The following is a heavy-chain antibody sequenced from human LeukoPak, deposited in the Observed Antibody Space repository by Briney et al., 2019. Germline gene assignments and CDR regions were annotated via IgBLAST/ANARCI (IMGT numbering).Heavy chain of an antibody. D-gene: IGHD3-10*01. CDR1: GYTFTGYY. Sequence: GASVKVSCKASGYTFTGYYMHWMRQAPGQGLEWMGWINCNSGDTIYAQKFQGRVTLTRDTSISPAYMELSRLTYDDTAVYYCARNGEIWGQGTLVTVSS. V-gene: IGHV1-2*02. CDR3: ARNGEI. J-gene: IGHJ4*02. CDR2: INCNSGDT.